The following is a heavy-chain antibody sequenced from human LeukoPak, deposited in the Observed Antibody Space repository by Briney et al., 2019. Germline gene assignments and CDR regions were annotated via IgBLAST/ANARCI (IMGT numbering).Heavy chain of an antibody. J-gene: IGHJ4*02. CDR3: AKGVSSSWYYFDY. V-gene: IGHV3-23*01. CDR2: ISGSGGST. CDR1: GFTFSSYA. D-gene: IGHD6-13*01. Sequence: QPGGSLRLSCAASGFTFSSYAMSWVRQAPGKGLEWVLAISGSGGSTYYADSVKGRFTISRDNSKNTLYLQMNSLRAEDTAVYYCAKGVSSSWYYFDYWGQGTLVTVSS.